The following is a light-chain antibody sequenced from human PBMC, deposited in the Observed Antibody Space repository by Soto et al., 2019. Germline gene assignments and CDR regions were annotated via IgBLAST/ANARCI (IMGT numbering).Light chain of an antibody. J-gene: IGLJ1*01. V-gene: IGLV2-8*01. CDR1: SGDVGSYNY. CDR2: EVT. CDR3: SSYAGSNNFEV. Sequence: QSALTQPPSASGSAGRTVTISCTGASGDVGSYNYVSWYQQHPGKAPKLLIYEVTTRPSGVPDRFSGSKSGNTASLTVSGLQAEDEAYYYCSSYAGSNNFEVFGTGTKVTVL.